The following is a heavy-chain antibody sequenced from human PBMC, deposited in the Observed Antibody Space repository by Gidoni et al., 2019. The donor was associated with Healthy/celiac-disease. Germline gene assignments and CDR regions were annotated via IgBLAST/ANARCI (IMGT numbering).Heavy chain of an antibody. Sequence: QVQLVQSGAEVKKPGASVKVSCTVSGYTLTDLSLPWVRQAPGKGLEWMGGFDPEDGETIYAQKFQGRVTMTEDTSTDTAYMELSSLRSEDTAVYYCATGRLDYYDSSGSKWRDLQHWGQGTLVTVSS. J-gene: IGHJ1*01. CDR1: GYTLTDLS. V-gene: IGHV1-24*01. CDR3: ATGRLDYYDSSGSKWRDLQH. CDR2: FDPEDGET. D-gene: IGHD3-22*01.